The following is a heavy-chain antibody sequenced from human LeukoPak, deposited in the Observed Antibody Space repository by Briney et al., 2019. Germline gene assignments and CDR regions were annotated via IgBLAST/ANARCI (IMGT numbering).Heavy chain of an antibody. Sequence: SETLSLTCTVSGGSISSSSYYWGWIRQPPGKGLEWIGSIYYSGSTYYNPSLKSRVTISVDTSKNQFSLKLSSVTAADTAVYYCARDVSYDSSGSDAFDIWGQGTMVTVSS. CDR1: GGSISSSSYY. CDR3: ARDVSYDSSGSDAFDI. J-gene: IGHJ3*02. D-gene: IGHD3-22*01. CDR2: IYYSGST. V-gene: IGHV4-39*07.